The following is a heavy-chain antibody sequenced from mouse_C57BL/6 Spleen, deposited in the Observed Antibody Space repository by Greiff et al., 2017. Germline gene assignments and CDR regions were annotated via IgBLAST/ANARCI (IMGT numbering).Heavy chain of an antibody. CDR1: GFTFSDYG. CDR2: ISSGSSTI. Sequence: DVMLVESGGGLVKPGGSLKLSCAASGFTFSDYGMNWVRQATEKGLEWVAYISSGSSTIYYADTVKGRFTISRDNAKNTLFLQMTILRAEDTAMYYCASMSTKTNYYAMDYWGQGTSVTVSS. CDR3: ASMSTKTNYYAMDY. J-gene: IGHJ4*01. D-gene: IGHD2-4*01. V-gene: IGHV5-17*01.